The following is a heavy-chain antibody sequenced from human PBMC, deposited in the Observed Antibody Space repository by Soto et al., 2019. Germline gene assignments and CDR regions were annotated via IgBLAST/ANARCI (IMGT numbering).Heavy chain of an antibody. V-gene: IGHV1-18*01. J-gene: IGHJ5*02. CDR1: GYTFTSYG. CDR2: ISAYNGNT. D-gene: IGHD4-17*01. CDR3: ARDLKLMTTERGTYNWFDP. Sequence: QVQLVQSGAEVKKPGASVKVSCKASGYTFTSYGISWVRQAPGQGLEWMGWISAYNGNTNYAQKLQGRVTMTTDTSTSTAYMELRSLRSDDTAVYYCARDLKLMTTERGTYNWFDPWGQGTLVTVSS.